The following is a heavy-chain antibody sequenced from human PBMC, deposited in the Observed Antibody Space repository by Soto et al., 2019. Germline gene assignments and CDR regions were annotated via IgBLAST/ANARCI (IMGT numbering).Heavy chain of an antibody. CDR1: GGSISSSRYY. CDR2: IYYSGST. D-gene: IGHD2-21*02. Sequence: SETLSLTCTVSGGSISSSRYYWGWIRQPPGKGLEWIGSIYYSGSTYYNPSLKSRVTISVDTSKNQFSLKLSSVTAADTAVYYCARQAVVTPYYYYYMDVWGKGTTVTVS. J-gene: IGHJ6*03. CDR3: ARQAVVTPYYYYYMDV. V-gene: IGHV4-39*01.